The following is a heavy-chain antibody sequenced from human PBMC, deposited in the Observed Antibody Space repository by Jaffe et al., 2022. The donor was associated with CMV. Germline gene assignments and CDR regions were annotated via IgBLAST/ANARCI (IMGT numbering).Heavy chain of an antibody. CDR2: IRSKAYGGTT. D-gene: IGHD3-22*01. J-gene: IGHJ6*03. CDR3: TRDLGRGDYYDSSHYYYMDV. V-gene: IGHV3-49*04. Sequence: EVQLVESGGGLVQPGRSLRLSCTASGFTFGDYAMSWVRQAPGKGLEWVGFIRSKAYGGTTEYAASVKGRFTISRDDSKSIAYLQMNSLKTEDTAVYYCTRDLGRGDYYDSSHYYYMDVWGKGTTVTVSS. CDR1: GFTFGDYA.